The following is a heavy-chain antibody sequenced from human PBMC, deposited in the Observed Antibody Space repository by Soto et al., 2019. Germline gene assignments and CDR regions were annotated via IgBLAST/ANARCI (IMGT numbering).Heavy chain of an antibody. Sequence: EVQLLESGGGLVQPGGSLRLSCAASGFTFSSYALSWVRQAPGKGREWVSAVSGSGGSTYYGDSVKGRFNISGDNSKNKLYMQMNSLRDEDTAVYYCAKLPNWNYPSNWFDPWGQGTLVTVS. CDR3: AKLPNWNYPSNWFDP. CDR2: VSGSGGST. V-gene: IGHV3-23*01. D-gene: IGHD1-7*01. CDR1: GFTFSSYA. J-gene: IGHJ5*02.